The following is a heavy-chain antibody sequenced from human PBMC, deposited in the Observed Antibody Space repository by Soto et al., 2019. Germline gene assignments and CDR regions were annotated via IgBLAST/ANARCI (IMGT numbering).Heavy chain of an antibody. V-gene: IGHV3-23*01. Sequence: XGSLRLSCSASGFTFRSYAMSWVRQAPRKGLDWVSAISGSGGNIYYADSVKGRFTISRDNSKNTLYLEMNSPRAEDTAVYYCAKDKGPSVGATPGYYYQGLDVWGQGTTVTVSS. CDR3: AKDKGPSVGATPGYYYQGLDV. D-gene: IGHD2-15*01. CDR1: GFTFRSYA. J-gene: IGHJ6*02. CDR2: ISGSGGNI.